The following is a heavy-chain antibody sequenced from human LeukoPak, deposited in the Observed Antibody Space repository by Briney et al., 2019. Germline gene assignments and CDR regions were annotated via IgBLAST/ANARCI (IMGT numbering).Heavy chain of an antibody. CDR2: ISDSGAAT. CDR1: GFTFSSYD. Sequence: GGSLRLSCAASGFTFSSYDMGWVRQAPGKGLEWVSRISDSGAATYYADSVKGRFTISRDNSKNTLYMQLDSLRVEDTAVYYCTKGGPYYLDYWGQGTLVTVSS. V-gene: IGHV3-23*01. J-gene: IGHJ4*02. CDR3: TKGGPYYLDY.